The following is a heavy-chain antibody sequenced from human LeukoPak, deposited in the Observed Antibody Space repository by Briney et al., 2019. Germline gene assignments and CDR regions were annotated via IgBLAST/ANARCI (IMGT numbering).Heavy chain of an antibody. CDR1: GFTVNSNY. CDR3: AKVMFQDDIVVVVAAPIDY. Sequence: GGSLRLSCAASGFTVNSNYMSWVGQAPGKGLEWVGRTKSKTDGGTTDYAEPVKGRFTISKDDSKNTLYLQMNSLKTEDTAVYYCAKVMFQDDIVVVVAAPIDYWGQGTLVTVSS. CDR2: TKSKTDGGTT. D-gene: IGHD2-15*01. V-gene: IGHV3-15*01. J-gene: IGHJ4*02.